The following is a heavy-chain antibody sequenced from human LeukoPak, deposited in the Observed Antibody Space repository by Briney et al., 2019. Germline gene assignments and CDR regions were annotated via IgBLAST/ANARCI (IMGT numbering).Heavy chain of an antibody. CDR3: ARWYYYDSSGYQDY. J-gene: IGHJ4*02. CDR1: GFTFSRYS. Sequence: GGSLRLSCAASGFTFSRYSMNWVRQAPGKGLEWVAYISSSSSTIYYADSVKGRFTISRDNAENSLYLQMNSLRAEDTAVYYCARWYYYDSSGYQDYWGQGTLVTVSS. CDR2: ISSSSSTI. V-gene: IGHV3-48*01. D-gene: IGHD3-22*01.